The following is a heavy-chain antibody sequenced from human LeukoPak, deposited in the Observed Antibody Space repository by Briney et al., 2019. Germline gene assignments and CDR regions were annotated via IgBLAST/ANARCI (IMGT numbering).Heavy chain of an antibody. D-gene: IGHD2-2*01. J-gene: IGHJ4*02. CDR3: ARVDCSSTSCYEFDY. CDR1: GFTFSDYY. Sequence: GGSLRLSCAASGFTFSDYYMSWIRQAPGKGLEWVSYIRSSGSTIYYADSVKGRFTISRDNAKNSLYLQMNSLRAEDTAVYYCARVDCSSTSCYEFDYWGQGTLVTVSS. V-gene: IGHV3-11*04. CDR2: IRSSGSTI.